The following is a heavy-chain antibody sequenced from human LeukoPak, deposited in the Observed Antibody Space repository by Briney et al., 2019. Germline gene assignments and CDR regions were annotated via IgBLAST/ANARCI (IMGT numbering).Heavy chain of an antibody. D-gene: IGHD3-10*01. CDR1: GFSFSNYA. CDR3: AKLGGNYGSGSYQAFDI. V-gene: IGHV3-23*01. CDR2: ISHSGGSA. Sequence: GGSLRLSCAVSGFSFSNYAMSWVRQAPGKGLEWVSSISHSGGSAHYTDSVQGRFTISRDSSKNTLYLQMNSLRAEDTAVYYCAKLGGNYGSGSYQAFDIWGQGTMVTVSS. J-gene: IGHJ3*02.